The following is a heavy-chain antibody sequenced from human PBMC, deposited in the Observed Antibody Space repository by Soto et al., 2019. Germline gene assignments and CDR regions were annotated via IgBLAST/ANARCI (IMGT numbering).Heavy chain of an antibody. D-gene: IGHD3-3*01. CDR1: GYTFTSYG. CDR3: ARDLTTIFGVVILLDYYYYMDV. Sequence: GASAEVSCESSGYTFTSYGISWARQDTGQGLEWMGWISAYNGNTNYAQKLQGRVTMTTDTSTSTAYMELRSLRSDDTAVYYCARDLTTIFGVVILLDYYYYMDVWAKGPRSPSP. V-gene: IGHV1-18*01. CDR2: ISAYNGNT. J-gene: IGHJ6*03.